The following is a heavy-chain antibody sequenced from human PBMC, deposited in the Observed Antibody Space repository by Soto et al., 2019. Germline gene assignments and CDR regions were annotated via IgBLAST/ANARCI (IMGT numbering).Heavy chain of an antibody. Sequence: PGGSLRLSCVASGFTFSYYGMNWVRQAPGKGLEWVASIGDTGGRIFYADSVKGRLTVSRDNAKNSLYLEMNSLRVDDTAVYYCARRDALDHWGQGTLVTVSS. V-gene: IGHV3-21*06. CDR2: IGDTGGRI. J-gene: IGHJ4*02. CDR1: GFTFSYYG. CDR3: ARRDALDH.